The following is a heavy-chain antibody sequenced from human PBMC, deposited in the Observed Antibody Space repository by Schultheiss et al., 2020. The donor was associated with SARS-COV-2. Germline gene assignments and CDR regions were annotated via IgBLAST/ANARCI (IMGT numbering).Heavy chain of an antibody. CDR3: ARDQGGSYLPLYFDY. J-gene: IGHJ4*02. Sequence: GESLKISCAASGFTFSSYAMHWVRQAPGKGLEWVAVISYDGSNKYYADSVKGRFTISRDNSKNTLYLQMNSLRAEDTAVYYCARDQGGSYLPLYFDYWGQGTLVTVSS. V-gene: IGHV3-30-3*01. CDR2: ISYDGSNK. D-gene: IGHD1-26*01. CDR1: GFTFSSYA.